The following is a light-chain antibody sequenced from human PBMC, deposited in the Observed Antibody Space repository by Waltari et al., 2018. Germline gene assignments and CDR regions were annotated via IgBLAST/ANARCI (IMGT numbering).Light chain of an antibody. CDR2: DTS. J-gene: IGKJ5*01. CDR3: QQYINWPPIT. Sequence: EIVMTQSPATLSVSPGERATLSCRASHSVSRHLAWYQQKPGQAPRLLIHDTSTRATGIPARFSGSGSGTEFTLTISSLQSEDFAVYYCQQYINWPPITFGHGTRLEIK. CDR1: HSVSRH. V-gene: IGKV3-15*01.